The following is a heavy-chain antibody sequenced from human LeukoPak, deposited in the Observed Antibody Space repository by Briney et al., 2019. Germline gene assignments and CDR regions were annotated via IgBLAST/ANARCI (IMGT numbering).Heavy chain of an antibody. CDR1: GGTFSSYA. V-gene: IGHV1-69*04. CDR2: IIPILGIA. J-gene: IGHJ4*02. CDR3: ASGYCSGGSCYEYFDY. Sequence: ASVKVSCKASGGTFSSYAISWVRQAPGQGLEWMGRIIPILGIANYAQKFQGRVTITADKSTSTAYMELSSLRSDDTAVYYCASGYCSGGSCYEYFDYWGQGTLVTVSS. D-gene: IGHD2-15*01.